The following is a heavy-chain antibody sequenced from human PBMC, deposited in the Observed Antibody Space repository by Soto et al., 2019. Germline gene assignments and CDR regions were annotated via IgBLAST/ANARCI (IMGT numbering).Heavy chain of an antibody. V-gene: IGHV3-23*01. CDR3: AKKSEIAVPRYYFDL. Sequence: GSLRLSCAASGFTFGSYAMSWVRQAPGKGMEWVSSMKGGGGSTYYAESVQGRFTSSRDNSKNTLYLQMNSLRVEHTAVYYCAKKSEIAVPRYYFDLWGQGTLVTVSS. CDR1: GFTFGSYA. J-gene: IGHJ4*02. D-gene: IGHD2-21*01. CDR2: MKGGGGST.